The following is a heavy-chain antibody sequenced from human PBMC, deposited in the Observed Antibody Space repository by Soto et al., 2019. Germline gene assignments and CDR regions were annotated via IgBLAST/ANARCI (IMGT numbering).Heavy chain of an antibody. D-gene: IGHD2-15*01. CDR1: GFTFSSYG. Sequence: QVQLVESGGGVVQPGRSLRLSCAASGFTFSSYGMHWVHQAPGKGLEWVAVIWYDGSNKYYADSVKGRFTISRDNSKNTLYLQMNSLRAEDTAVYYCARDRWDIVVVVAAHFDYWGQGTLVTVSS. CDR2: IWYDGSNK. J-gene: IGHJ4*02. V-gene: IGHV3-33*01. CDR3: ARDRWDIVVVVAAHFDY.